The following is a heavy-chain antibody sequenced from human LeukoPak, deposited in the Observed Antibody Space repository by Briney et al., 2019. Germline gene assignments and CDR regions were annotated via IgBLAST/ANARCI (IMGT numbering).Heavy chain of an antibody. CDR3: ARDLGPRAEYFQH. D-gene: IGHD3/OR15-3a*01. Sequence: GGSLRLSCAASGFTFSSYGMHWVRQAPGKGLEWVAVIWYDGSNKYYADSVKGRFTISRDNSKNTLYLQMNSLRAEDTAVYYCARDLGPRAEYFQHWGQGTLVTVSS. CDR2: IWYDGSNK. J-gene: IGHJ1*01. CDR1: GFTFSSYG. V-gene: IGHV3-33*01.